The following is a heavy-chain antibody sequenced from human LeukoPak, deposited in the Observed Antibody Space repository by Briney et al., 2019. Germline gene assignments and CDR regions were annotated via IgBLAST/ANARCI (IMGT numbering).Heavy chain of an antibody. CDR2: IYYSGST. D-gene: IGHD2-8*01. V-gene: IGHV4-39*01. Sequence: PSETLSLTCTVSGGSISSSSYYWGWIRQPPGKGLEWIGSIYYSGSTYYNPSLKSRVTISVDTSKSQFSLKLSSVTAADTAVYYCARHTVGHRYAIADFDYWGQGTLVTVSS. CDR1: GGSISSSSYY. J-gene: IGHJ4*02. CDR3: ARHTVGHRYAIADFDY.